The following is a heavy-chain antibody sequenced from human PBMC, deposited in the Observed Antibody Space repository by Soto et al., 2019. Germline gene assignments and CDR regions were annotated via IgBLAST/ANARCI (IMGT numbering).Heavy chain of an antibody. CDR1: GFTFSDYW. J-gene: IGHJ4*02. CDR3: VRSSGWTGDY. V-gene: IGHV3-7*04. Sequence: EVQLVESGGGLVQPGRSLRLSCVASGFTFSDYWMQWVRQVPGKGLEWMANIKQDGSEIHYVDSVKGRFTISRDNAKNSLHLQMNSLRAEDTGLYYCVRSSGWTGDYWGQGILVTVSS. CDR2: IKQDGSEI. D-gene: IGHD3-10*01.